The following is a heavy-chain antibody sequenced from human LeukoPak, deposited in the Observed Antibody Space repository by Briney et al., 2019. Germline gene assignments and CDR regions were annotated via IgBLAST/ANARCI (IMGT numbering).Heavy chain of an antibody. CDR1: GYIFTDYY. J-gene: IGHJ4*02. D-gene: IGHD1-14*01. Sequence: ASVKVSCKASGYIFTDYYMHWVRQAPGQGFEWMGWISRRSGATKIAEKFQGRVTFTRDTSISTAYVELTNLASDATAVYYCVSWALGNSDVAPFDDWGQGTLVIVSS. CDR3: VSWALGNSDVAPFDD. V-gene: IGHV1-2*02. CDR2: ISRRSGAT.